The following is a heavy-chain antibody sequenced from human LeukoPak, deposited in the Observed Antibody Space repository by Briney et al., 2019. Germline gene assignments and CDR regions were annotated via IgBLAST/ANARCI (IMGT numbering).Heavy chain of an antibody. CDR3: VRRHPPPSTSPTSYGMDV. D-gene: IGHD2-2*01. V-gene: IGHV3-74*01. Sequence: GGSLRLSCAASGFTFSGYWMHWVRQAPGKGLVWVSRINTDGSSTAYADSVKGRFTISRDNAKNTLYLQMNSLRVEDTAVYHCVRRHPPPSTSPTSYGMDVWGQGTTVTVSS. J-gene: IGHJ6*02. CDR1: GFTFSGYW. CDR2: INTDGSST.